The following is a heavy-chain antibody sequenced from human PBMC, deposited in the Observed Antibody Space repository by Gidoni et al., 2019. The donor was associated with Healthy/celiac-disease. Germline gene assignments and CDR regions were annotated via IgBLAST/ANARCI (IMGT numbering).Heavy chain of an antibody. D-gene: IGHD1-26*01. CDR2: IDPSDSYT. J-gene: IGHJ3*02. CDR3: ATDHSGSYYDAFHI. CDR1: GYTFTHYW. Sequence: EVQLVQSGAEVKKPGESLRISCKGSGYTFTHYWISWVRQMPGKGLEWMGRIDPSDSYTNYSPSFQGHVTFTADKSISTAYLQWNSLKASDTAMYYCATDHSGSYYDAFHIWGQGTMVTVSS. V-gene: IGHV5-10-1*03.